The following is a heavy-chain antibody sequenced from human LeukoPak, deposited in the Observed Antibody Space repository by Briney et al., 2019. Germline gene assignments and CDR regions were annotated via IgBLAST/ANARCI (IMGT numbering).Heavy chain of an antibody. CDR1: GFTFSSYA. CDR2: ISGSGGST. Sequence: GGSLTLSCAASGFTFSSYAMSWVRQAPGKGLEWVSAISGSGGSTYYADSVKGRFTISRDNSKNTLYLQMNSLRAEDTAVYYCAKYFLGGGWYYFDYWGQGTLVTVSS. V-gene: IGHV3-23*01. J-gene: IGHJ4*02. CDR3: AKYFLGGGWYYFDY. D-gene: IGHD6-19*01.